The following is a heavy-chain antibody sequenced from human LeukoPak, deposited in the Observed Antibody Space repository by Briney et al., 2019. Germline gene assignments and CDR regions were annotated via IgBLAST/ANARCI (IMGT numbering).Heavy chain of an antibody. CDR2: IYTSGST. CDR1: GGSISSGSYY. CDR3: ARGTWRYYFDY. D-gene: IGHD3-3*01. J-gene: IGHJ4*02. Sequence: PSETLSFTCTVSGGSISSGSYYWSRIRQPAGKGLEWIGRIYTSGSTNYNPSLKSRVTISVDTSKNQFSLKLSSVTAADTAVYYCARGTWRYYFDYWGQGTLVTVSS. V-gene: IGHV4-61*02.